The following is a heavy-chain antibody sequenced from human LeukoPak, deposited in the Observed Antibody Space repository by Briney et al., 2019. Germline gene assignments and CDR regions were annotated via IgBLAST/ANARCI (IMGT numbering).Heavy chain of an antibody. CDR1: GYTFTSYD. D-gene: IGHD5-18*01. CDR3: ARDRDTAVDP. CDR2: MNPNSGNT. V-gene: IGHV1-8*01. J-gene: IGHJ5*02. Sequence: ASVKVSCKASGYTFTSYDINWVRQATGQGLEWMGWMNPNSGNTGYAQKFQGRVTMTRDTSTSTVYMELSSLRSEDTAVYYCARDRDTAVDPWGQGTLVTVSS.